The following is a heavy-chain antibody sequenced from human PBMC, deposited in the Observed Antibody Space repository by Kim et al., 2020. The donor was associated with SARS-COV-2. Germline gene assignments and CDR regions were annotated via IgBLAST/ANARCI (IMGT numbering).Heavy chain of an antibody. D-gene: IGHD2-15*01. Sequence: GGSLRLSCAASGFTVSSNYMSWVRQAPGKGLEWVSVIYSGGSTYYADSVKGRFTISRDNSKNTLYLQMNSLRAEDTAVYYCARSRDCSGGSCYDYFDYWGQGTLVTVSS. CDR1: GFTVSSNY. J-gene: IGHJ4*02. CDR3: ARSRDCSGGSCYDYFDY. CDR2: IYSGGST. V-gene: IGHV3-53*01.